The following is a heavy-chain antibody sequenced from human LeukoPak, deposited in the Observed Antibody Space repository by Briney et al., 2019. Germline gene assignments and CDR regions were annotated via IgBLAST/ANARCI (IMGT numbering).Heavy chain of an antibody. D-gene: IGHD3-9*01. J-gene: IGHJ4*02. Sequence: GGSLRLSCAASGFIFDDYAMHWVRRTPGKGLQWVSGITRNNAVIGYVDSVKGRFTISRDSAKNSLYLQMDGLSPDDTAFYYCARGDILTTRQLDSWGLGTLVTVSS. CDR1: GFIFDDYA. V-gene: IGHV3-9*01. CDR2: ITRNNAVI. CDR3: ARGDILTTRQLDS.